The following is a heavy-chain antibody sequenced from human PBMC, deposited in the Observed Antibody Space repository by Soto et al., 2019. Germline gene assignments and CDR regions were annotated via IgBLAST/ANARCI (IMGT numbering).Heavy chain of an antibody. CDR2: MKPNSGNT. D-gene: IGHD4-17*01. V-gene: IGHV1-8*01. CDR1: GYTFTSYD. Sequence: QVQLVQSGAEVKKPGASVKVSCKASGYTFTSYDINWVRQATGQGLEWMGWMKPNSGNTGYAQKFQGRVTMTRNTSISTAYMELSSLRSEETAVYYCARQNDYGDYVSYFQHWGQGTLVTVSS. J-gene: IGHJ1*01. CDR3: ARQNDYGDYVSYFQH.